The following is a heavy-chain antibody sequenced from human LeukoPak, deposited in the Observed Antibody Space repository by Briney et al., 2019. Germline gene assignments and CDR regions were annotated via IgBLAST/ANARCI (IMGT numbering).Heavy chain of an antibody. J-gene: IGHJ4*02. D-gene: IGHD5-24*01. CDR3: ARDGDGYNSGYYFDY. CDR1: GGSISSYY. Sequence: SETLSLTCTVSGGSISSYYWSWIRQPPGKGLEWIGYIYYSGSTIYNPSLKSRLTISVDTSKNQFSLKLSSVTAADTAVYYCARDGDGYNSGYYFDYWGQGTLVTVSS. CDR2: IYYSGST. V-gene: IGHV4-59*01.